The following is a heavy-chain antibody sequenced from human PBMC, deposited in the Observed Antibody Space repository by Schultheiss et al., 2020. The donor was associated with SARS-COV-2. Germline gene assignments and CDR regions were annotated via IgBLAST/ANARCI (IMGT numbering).Heavy chain of an antibody. CDR2: ISYDGSNK. V-gene: IGHV3-30*18. D-gene: IGHD1-26*01. CDR3: AKVGAAQLGTKRTRNDY. Sequence: GGSLRLSCAASGFTFSSYGMHWVRQAPGKGLEWVAVISYDGSNKYYADSVKGRFTISRDNSKNTLYLQMNSLRAEDTAVYYCAKVGAAQLGTKRTRNDYWGQGTLVTSPQ. CDR1: GFTFSSYG. J-gene: IGHJ4*02.